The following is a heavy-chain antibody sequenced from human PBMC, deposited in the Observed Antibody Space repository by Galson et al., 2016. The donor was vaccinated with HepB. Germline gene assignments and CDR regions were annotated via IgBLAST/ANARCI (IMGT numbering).Heavy chain of an antibody. CDR2: ISGSGNTT. V-gene: IGHV3-23*01. D-gene: IGHD2-15*01. CDR3: ARERAGIWDNFDY. CDR1: GFTFSNYG. J-gene: IGHJ4*02. Sequence: SLRLSCAASGFTFSNYGMSWVRQAPGKGLEWVSVISGSGNTTYYAGFVKGRFTISRDNSKHTLYLQMNSLRAEDTAVYYCARERAGIWDNFDYWGQGALVTVSS.